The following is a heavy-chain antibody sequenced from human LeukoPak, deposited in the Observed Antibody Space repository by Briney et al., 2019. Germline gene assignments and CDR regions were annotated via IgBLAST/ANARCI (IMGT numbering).Heavy chain of an antibody. CDR2: IYHSGST. D-gene: IGHD2-2*01. V-gene: IGHV4-38-2*02. CDR3: ARVLGSTDY. Sequence: SETLSLTCTVSGYSISSGYYWGWIRQPPGKGLEWIGEIYHSGSTNYNPSLKSRVTISVDKSKNQFSLKLSSVTAADTAVYYCARVLGSTDYWGQGTLVTVSS. J-gene: IGHJ4*02. CDR1: GYSISSGYY.